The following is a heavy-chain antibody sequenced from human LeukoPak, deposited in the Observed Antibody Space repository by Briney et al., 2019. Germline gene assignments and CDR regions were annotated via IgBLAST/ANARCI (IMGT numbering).Heavy chain of an antibody. Sequence: GASVKVSCKASVDTFSSSAISWVRQAPGQGREWMGRIIPILGIANYAQKFKGRVTITADKSTSTAYMELSSLRSEDTAVYYCARDLPMGIFDYWGQGTLVTVSS. J-gene: IGHJ4*02. CDR2: IIPILGIA. V-gene: IGHV1-69*04. CDR1: VDTFSSSA. D-gene: IGHD3-10*01. CDR3: ARDLPMGIFDY.